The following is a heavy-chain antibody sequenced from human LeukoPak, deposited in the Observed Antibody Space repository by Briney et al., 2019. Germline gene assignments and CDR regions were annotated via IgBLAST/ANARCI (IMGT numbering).Heavy chain of an antibody. CDR2: ISYDGSNK. J-gene: IGHJ6*02. D-gene: IGHD3-3*01. CDR3: AREEPELRLRFLEWIQTSYYYYGMDV. V-gene: IGHV3-30-3*01. CDR1: GFTFSSYA. Sequence: PGGSLRLSCAASGFTFSSYAMHWVRQAPGKGLEWVAVISYDGSNKYYADSVKGRFTISRDNSKNTLYLQMNSLRAEDTAVYYCAREEPELRLRFLEWIQTSYYYYGMDVWGQGTTVTVSS.